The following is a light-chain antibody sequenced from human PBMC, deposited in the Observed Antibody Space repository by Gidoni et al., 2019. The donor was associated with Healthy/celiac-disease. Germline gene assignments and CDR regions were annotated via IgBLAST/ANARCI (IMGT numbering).Light chain of an antibody. CDR1: QGISSC. CDR3: HQYYCFPPWS. V-gene: IGKV1D-8*01. J-gene: IGKJ1*01. Sequence: VIWMTQSPSLLPASTGDRVTISCRMSQGISSCLAWYQQKPGKAPELLLYAASTLQSAVPSRFSGSGSGTDFTLTISCLQSESFASSYCHQYYCFPPWSFGQGTKVEIK. CDR2: AAS.